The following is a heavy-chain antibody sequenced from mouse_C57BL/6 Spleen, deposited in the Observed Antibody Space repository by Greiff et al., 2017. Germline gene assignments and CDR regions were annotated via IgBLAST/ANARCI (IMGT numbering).Heavy chain of an antibody. CDR3: ANLWDLNY. V-gene: IGHV5-17*01. Sequence: EVKLMESGGGLVKPGGSLKLSCAASGFTFSDYGMHWVRQAPEKGLEWVAYISSGSSSIYYADTVKGRFTISRDNAKNTLFLQSTSLRSEDTAMCYCANLWDLNYWGQGITLTVAS. CDR2: ISSGSSSI. J-gene: IGHJ2*01. D-gene: IGHD4-1*01. CDR1: GFTFSDYG.